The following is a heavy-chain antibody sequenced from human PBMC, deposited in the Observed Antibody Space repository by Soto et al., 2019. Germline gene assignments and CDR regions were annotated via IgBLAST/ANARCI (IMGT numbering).Heavy chain of an antibody. CDR3: ARAHYGDYGYGMDV. Sequence: WTWIRQPPGQGLEWIGYTYHSGSPYYNPSLKSRVTISVDRSKNQFSLKLSSVTAADTAVYYCARAHYGDYGYGMDVCGQGTTVTVYS. J-gene: IGHJ6*02. V-gene: IGHV4-30-2*01. CDR2: TYHSGSP. D-gene: IGHD4-17*01.